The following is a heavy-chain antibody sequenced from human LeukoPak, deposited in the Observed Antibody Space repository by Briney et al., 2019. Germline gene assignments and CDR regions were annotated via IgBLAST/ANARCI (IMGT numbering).Heavy chain of an antibody. Sequence: SETLSLTCTVSGGSISSYYWSWIRQPPGKGLEWIGYIYYSGSTNYNPSLKSRVTISVDRSKNQFSLKLSSVTAADTAVYYCARDKSAGTAYFDYWGQGTLVTVSS. J-gene: IGHJ4*02. CDR2: IYYSGST. CDR3: ARDKSAGTAYFDY. CDR1: GGSISSYY. D-gene: IGHD1-1*01. V-gene: IGHV4-59*12.